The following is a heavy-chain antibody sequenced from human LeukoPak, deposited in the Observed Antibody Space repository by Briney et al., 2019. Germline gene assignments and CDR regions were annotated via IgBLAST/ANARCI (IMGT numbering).Heavy chain of an antibody. V-gene: IGHV3-7*01. D-gene: IGHD3-10*01. J-gene: IGHJ4*02. Sequence: PGGSLRLSCAASGFTFGSYWMNWVRQAPGKGLEWVANKEQGGSEKYYVDSVKGRFTISRDNAKNSLYLQMNSLRAEDTAVYYCARAGSLWFGESKFDYWGQGTLVTVSS. CDR1: GFTFGSYW. CDR3: ARAGSLWFGESKFDY. CDR2: KEQGGSEK.